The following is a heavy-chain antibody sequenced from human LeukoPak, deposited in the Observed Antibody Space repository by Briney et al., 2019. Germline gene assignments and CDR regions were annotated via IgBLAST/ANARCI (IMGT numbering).Heavy chain of an antibody. CDR2: ISAYNGNT. J-gene: IGHJ6*02. Sequence: ASVKVSCKASGYTFTSYGISWVRQAPGQGLEWMGWISAYNGNTNYAQKLQGRVTMTTDTSTSTAYMELRSLRSDDTAVYYCARDWRAYRTTLLYGMDVWGQGTTVTVSS. D-gene: IGHD2/OR15-2a*01. V-gene: IGHV1-18*01. CDR3: ARDWRAYRTTLLYGMDV. CDR1: GYTFTSYG.